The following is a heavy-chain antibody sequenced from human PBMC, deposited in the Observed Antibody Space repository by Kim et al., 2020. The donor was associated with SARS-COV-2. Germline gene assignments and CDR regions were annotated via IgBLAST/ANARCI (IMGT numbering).Heavy chain of an antibody. V-gene: IGHV3-9*01. D-gene: IGHD6-13*01. Sequence: GGSLRLSCAASGFTFDDYAMHWVRQAPGKGLEWVSGISWNSGSIGYADSVKGRFTISRDNAKNSLYLQMNSLRAEDTALYYCARGAGIAAVVPWGNYGMDVWGQGTTVTVSS. CDR1: GFTFDDYA. CDR2: ISWNSGSI. CDR3: ARGAGIAAVVPWGNYGMDV. J-gene: IGHJ6*02.